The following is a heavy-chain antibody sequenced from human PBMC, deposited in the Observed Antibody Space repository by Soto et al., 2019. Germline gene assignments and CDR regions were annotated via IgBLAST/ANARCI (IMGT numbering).Heavy chain of an antibody. CDR1: GYTFTSYG. CDR3: AREGSANYYSQYFEY. J-gene: IGHJ4*02. D-gene: IGHD1-26*01. V-gene: IGHV1-18*01. Sequence: QVQLVQSGAEVKKPGASVKVSCKASGYTFTSYGINWVRQAPGQGLEWMGWISAYSGNTNYAQKLQGRVTMTTDTPTSTAYLDLRSLRSDDTAVYYCAREGSANYYSQYFEYWGQGTLVTVSS. CDR2: ISAYSGNT.